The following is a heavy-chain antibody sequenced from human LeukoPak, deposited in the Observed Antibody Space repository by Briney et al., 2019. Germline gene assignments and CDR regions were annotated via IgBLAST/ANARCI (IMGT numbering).Heavy chain of an antibody. CDR1: GITFSSHA. CDR2: ISGSGGHT. Sequence: PGGSLRLSCAASGITFSSHAMSWVRQAPGKGLEWVSLISGSGGHTYYGDPVKGRFTISRDNSTNRLYLQMNSLRPEDTAVYYCAKGGAATMRDGYNYYYYYMEVWGRGTTVTVSS. V-gene: IGHV3-23*01. D-gene: IGHD5-24*01. CDR3: AKGGAATMRDGYNYYYYYMEV. J-gene: IGHJ6*03.